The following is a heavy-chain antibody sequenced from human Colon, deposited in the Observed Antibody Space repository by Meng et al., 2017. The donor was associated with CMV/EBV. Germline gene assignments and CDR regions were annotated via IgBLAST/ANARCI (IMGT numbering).Heavy chain of an antibody. CDR3: SKDRTNFASGWFDS. Sequence: GGSLRLSCAASGFTSDDYAMHWVRQAPGKGLEWVSLISGDSVTTYYGDSVSGRFTISRDNSKNSLYLQMDFLGPEDTAIYYCSKDRTNFASGWFDSWGQGTLVTVSS. CDR1: GFTSDDYA. J-gene: IGHJ5*01. V-gene: IGHV3-43D*03. D-gene: IGHD1-1*01. CDR2: ISGDSVTT.